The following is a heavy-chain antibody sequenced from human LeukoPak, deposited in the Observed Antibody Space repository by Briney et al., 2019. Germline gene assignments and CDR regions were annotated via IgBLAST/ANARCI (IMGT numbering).Heavy chain of an antibody. CDR2: ISYDGNNK. Sequence: GSLRLSCAASGFTFSSYVMHWVRQAPGKGLEWVAVISYDGNNKHYADSVKGRFTISRDNSKNTLYLQMNSLRAEDTAVYYCTTVWNCGGDCSDAFDIWGQGTMVTVSS. D-gene: IGHD2-21*02. CDR1: GFTFSSYV. CDR3: TTVWNCGGDCSDAFDI. V-gene: IGHV3-30-3*01. J-gene: IGHJ3*02.